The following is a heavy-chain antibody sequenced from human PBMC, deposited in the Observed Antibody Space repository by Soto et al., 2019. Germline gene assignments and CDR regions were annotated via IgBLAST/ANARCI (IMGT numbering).Heavy chain of an antibody. CDR3: ARQNSSSWDYYYYGMDV. Sequence: PGESLKISCRGSGYSCTSYWIGWLRQMPGKGLEWMGIIYPGDSDTRYSPSFQGQVTISADKSISTAYLQWSSLKASDTAMYYCARQNSSSWDYYYYGMDVWGQGTTVTVSS. D-gene: IGHD6-13*01. CDR1: GYSCTSYW. V-gene: IGHV5-51*01. CDR2: IYPGDSDT. J-gene: IGHJ6*02.